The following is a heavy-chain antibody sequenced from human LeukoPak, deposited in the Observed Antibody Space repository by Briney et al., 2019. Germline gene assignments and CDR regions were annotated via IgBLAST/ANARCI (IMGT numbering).Heavy chain of an antibody. V-gene: IGHV3-23*01. Sequence: GGSLRLSCAASGFTFSSYWMSWVRQAPGKGLEWVSAISDSGGSTYYADSVKGRFTISRDNSKNTLYLQMNSLRAEDTAVYYCARGGPAAGRFDYWGQGTLVTVSS. CDR3: ARGGPAAGRFDY. D-gene: IGHD6-13*01. CDR2: ISDSGGST. J-gene: IGHJ4*02. CDR1: GFTFSSYW.